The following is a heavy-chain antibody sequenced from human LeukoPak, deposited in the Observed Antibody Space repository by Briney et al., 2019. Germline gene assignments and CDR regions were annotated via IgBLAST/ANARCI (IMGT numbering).Heavy chain of an antibody. D-gene: IGHD3-22*01. J-gene: IGHJ3*02. CDR2: ISGSGGST. V-gene: IGHV3-23*01. CDR3: AREPYYYDSSGYYIPGGFDI. CDR1: GITVSNNY. Sequence: SGGSLRLSCAASGITVSNNYMSWVRQAPGKGLEWVSAISGSGGSTYYADSVKGRFTISRDNSKNTLYLQMNSLRAEDTAVYYCAREPYYYDSSGYYIPGGFDIWGQGTMVTVSS.